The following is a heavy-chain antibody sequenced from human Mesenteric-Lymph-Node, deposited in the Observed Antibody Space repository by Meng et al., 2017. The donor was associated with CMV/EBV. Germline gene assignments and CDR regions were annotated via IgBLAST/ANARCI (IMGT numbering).Heavy chain of an antibody. CDR2: IYHSGIT. V-gene: IGHV4-4*02. Sequence: GQRKKSGPGLIKPSGTLTIPCTVSGGSISSSNWWSLVRQPPGEGLEWIGKIYHSGITIYNPSLKSRVTMSVDNSKNQFSLKLNSMTAADTAVYYCARDPTGGEDHQRVWGQGTLVTVSS. D-gene: IGHD1-14*01. J-gene: IGHJ4*02. CDR1: GGSISSSNW. CDR3: ARDPTGGEDHQRV.